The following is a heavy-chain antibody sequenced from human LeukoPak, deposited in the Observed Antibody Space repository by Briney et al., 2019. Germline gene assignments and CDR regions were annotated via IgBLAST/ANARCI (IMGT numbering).Heavy chain of an antibody. V-gene: IGHV4-39*07. J-gene: IGHJ4*02. CDR2: IDYSGST. D-gene: IGHD4-17*01. CDR3: ARDDYEKYYFDY. CDR1: GGSISSSTYY. Sequence: SETLSLTCTVSGGSISSSTYYWGWIRQPPGKGLEWIGNIDYSGSTYYSTSLKSRVTISVDTSKNQFSLKLSSVTAADTAVYYCARDDYEKYYFDYWGQGTLVTVSS.